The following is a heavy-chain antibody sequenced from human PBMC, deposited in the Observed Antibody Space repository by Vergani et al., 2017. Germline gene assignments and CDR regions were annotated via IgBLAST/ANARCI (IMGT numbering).Heavy chain of an antibody. D-gene: IGHD3-10*01. J-gene: IGHJ4*02. CDR3: ARDPMVRDVTSPTCFDY. CDR1: GFTFSSYS. V-gene: IGHV3-48*01. Sequence: EVHLAEPGGGLVQSGGSLRLSCAASGFTFSSYSMNWVRQAPGKGREWVCRFTISRDNAKNSLYLQMNSLRAEDTAIYYCARDPMVRDVTSPTCFDYWGQGTLVTVSS.